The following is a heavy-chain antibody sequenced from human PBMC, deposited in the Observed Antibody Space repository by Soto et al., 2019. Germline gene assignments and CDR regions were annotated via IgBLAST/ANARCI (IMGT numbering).Heavy chain of an antibody. CDR2: LSSDGNNK. V-gene: IGHV3-30*18. CDR1: GFSFINYG. CDR3: AKDRVIQLLPIWPDP. Sequence: SLILSCLASGFSFINYGMHWVRQAPGKGLEWVAFLSSDGNNKYYAESVKGRFTISRDNSKNTLFLQVDRLTVDDTAVYYCAKDRVIQLLPIWPDPWGQGTLVTVSS. D-gene: IGHD2-2*01. J-gene: IGHJ5*02.